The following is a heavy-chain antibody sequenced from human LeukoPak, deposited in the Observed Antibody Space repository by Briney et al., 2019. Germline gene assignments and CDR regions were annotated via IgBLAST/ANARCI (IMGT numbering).Heavy chain of an antibody. J-gene: IGHJ4*02. CDR2: ISYDGSNK. CDR3: ARGRGYYYDSSGLDY. CDR1: GFTFSSYA. V-gene: IGHV3-30-3*01. D-gene: IGHD3-22*01. Sequence: GGSLRLSCAASGFTFSSYAMHWVRQAPGKGLEWVAVISYDGSNKYYADSVKGRFTISRDNSKNTLYLQMNSLRAEDTAVYYCARGRGYYYDSSGLDYWGQGTLVTVSS.